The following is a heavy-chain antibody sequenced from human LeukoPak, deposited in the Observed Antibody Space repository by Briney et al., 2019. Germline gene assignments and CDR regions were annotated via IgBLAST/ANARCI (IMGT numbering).Heavy chain of an antibody. J-gene: IGHJ6*03. D-gene: IGHD2-8*01. CDR1: GGTFSSYA. CDR3: AGVLYEGYYYYMDV. Sequence: SVKVSCKASGGTFSSYAISWVRQAPGQGLEWMGGIIPIFGTANYAQKFQGRVTITTDESTSTAYMELSSLRSEDTAVYYCAGVLYEGYYYYMDVWGKGTTVTVSS. CDR2: IIPIFGTA. V-gene: IGHV1-69*05.